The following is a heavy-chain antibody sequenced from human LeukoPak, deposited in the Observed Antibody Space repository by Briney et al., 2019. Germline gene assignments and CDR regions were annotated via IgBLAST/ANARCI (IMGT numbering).Heavy chain of an antibody. D-gene: IGHD2/OR15-2a*01. V-gene: IGHV4-59*08. Sequence: SETLSLTCTVSGGSIGSYYWSWIRQPPGKGLEWIWYIYYSGSTNYNPSLKSRVTISVDTSKNQFSLKLSSVTAADTAVYYCARHSSSFLDYWGQGTLVTVSS. CDR3: ARHSSSFLDY. CDR2: IYYSGST. J-gene: IGHJ4*02. CDR1: GGSIGSYY.